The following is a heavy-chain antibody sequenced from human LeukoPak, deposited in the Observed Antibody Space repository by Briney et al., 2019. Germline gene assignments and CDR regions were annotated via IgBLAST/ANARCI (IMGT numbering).Heavy chain of an antibody. CDR3: ARERGLMAAAGTGFDY. J-gene: IGHJ4*02. D-gene: IGHD6-13*01. V-gene: IGHV3-21*01. CDR2: ISSSSSYI. Sequence: GGSLRLSCAASGFTFRRYIMNWVRQAPGKGLEWVSSISSSSSYIYYADSVKGRFTISRDNAKNSLYLQMNSLRAEDTAVYYCARERGLMAAAGTGFDYWGQGTLVTVSS. CDR1: GFTFRRYI.